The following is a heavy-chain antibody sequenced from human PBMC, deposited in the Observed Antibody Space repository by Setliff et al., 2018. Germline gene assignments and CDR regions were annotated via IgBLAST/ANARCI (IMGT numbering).Heavy chain of an antibody. CDR3: ARDDSSGYHTTYFDY. Sequence: EASVKVSCKASGSSFSSYTISWVRQAPGQGLEWMGRFIPMEGRADYAQNFQGRVTIIADKSTSTVYMELSSLRSEDTAVYYCARDDSSGYHTTYFDYWGQGTLVTVSS. CDR1: GSSFSSYT. CDR2: FIPMEGRA. V-gene: IGHV1-69*08. J-gene: IGHJ4*02. D-gene: IGHD3-22*01.